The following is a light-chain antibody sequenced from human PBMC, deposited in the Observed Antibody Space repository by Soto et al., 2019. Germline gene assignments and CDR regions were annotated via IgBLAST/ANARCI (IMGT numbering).Light chain of an antibody. CDR2: KAS. Sequence: DIQMTQSPSTLSASVRDTVTITCRASQSFSNWLAWYQQKPGKAPIFVIYKASTLESGVPLRFSGSGSATEFTLTISSLQPDDFATYYCQHYNSYSWTFGQGTKVEIK. CDR3: QHYNSYSWT. J-gene: IGKJ1*01. CDR1: QSFSNW. V-gene: IGKV1-5*03.